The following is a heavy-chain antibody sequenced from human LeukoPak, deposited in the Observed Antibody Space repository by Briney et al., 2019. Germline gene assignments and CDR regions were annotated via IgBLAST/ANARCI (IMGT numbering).Heavy chain of an antibody. D-gene: IGHD3-22*01. Sequence: AASVKVSCKASGGTFSSYAISWVRQAPGQGLAWMGRIIPILGIANYAQKFQGRVTITADKSTSTAYMELSSLRSEDTAVYYCARDGYYYDSSGQGDFDYWGQGTLVTVSS. CDR3: ARDGYYYDSSGQGDFDY. V-gene: IGHV1-69*04. CDR1: GGTFSSYA. J-gene: IGHJ4*02. CDR2: IIPILGIA.